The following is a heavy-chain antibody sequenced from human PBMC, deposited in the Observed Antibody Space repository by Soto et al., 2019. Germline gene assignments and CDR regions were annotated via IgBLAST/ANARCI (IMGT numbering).Heavy chain of an antibody. CDR1: GYSISSGYY. CDR2: IYHSGST. D-gene: IGHD3-3*01. J-gene: IGHJ4*02. CDR3: ARAPTSDDGNYDFWSGVFDY. V-gene: IGHV4-38-2*01. Sequence: ETLSLTCAVSGYSISSGYYWGWIRQPPGKGLEWIGSIYHSGSTYYNPSLKSRVTISVDTSKNQFSLKLSSVTAADTAVYYCARAPTSDDGNYDFWSGVFDYWGQGTLVTVSS.